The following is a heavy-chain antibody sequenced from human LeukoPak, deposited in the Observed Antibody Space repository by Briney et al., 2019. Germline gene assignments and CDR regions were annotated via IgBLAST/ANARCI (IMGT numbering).Heavy chain of an antibody. CDR2: ISWSSGSI. V-gene: IGHV3-9*01. CDR1: GFTFDDYA. J-gene: IGHJ4*02. D-gene: IGHD3-10*01. CDR3: AKASSVRGWFGELFSDY. Sequence: GGSLRLSCAASGFTFDDYAMHWVRQAPGKGLEWVSGISWSSGSIGYADSVKGRFTISRDNAKSSLYLQMNSLRAEDTAVYYCAKASSVRGWFGELFSDYWGQGTLVTVSS.